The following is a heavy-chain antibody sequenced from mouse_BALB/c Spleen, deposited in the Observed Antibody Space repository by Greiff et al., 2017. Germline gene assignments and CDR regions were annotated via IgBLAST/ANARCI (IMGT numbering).Heavy chain of an antibody. D-gene: IGHD1-1*01. CDR3: AGEGDYYGSSRAWFAY. CDR2: ISSGGST. V-gene: IGHV5-6-5*01. CDR1: GFTFSSYA. Sequence: EVKLVESGGGLVKPGGSLKLSCAASGFTFSSYAMSWVRQTPEKRLEWVASISSGGSTYYPDSVKGRFTISRDNARNILYLQMSSLRSEDTAMYYCAGEGDYYGSSRAWFAYWGQGTLVTVSA. J-gene: IGHJ3*01.